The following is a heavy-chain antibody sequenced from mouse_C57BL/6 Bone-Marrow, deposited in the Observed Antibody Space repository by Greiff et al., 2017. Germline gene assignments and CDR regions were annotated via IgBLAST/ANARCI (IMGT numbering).Heavy chain of an antibody. V-gene: IGHV1-63*01. D-gene: IGHD2-10*01. Sequence: QVQLKESGAELVRPGTSVKMSCKASGYTFPNYWIGWAKQRPGHGLEWIGDIYPGGGYTNYNEKFKGKATLTADKSSSTAYMQFSSLTSEDSASYYCARTYYYCDYGGQGTTLTVAS. CDR2: IYPGGGYT. CDR3: ARTYYYCDY. J-gene: IGHJ2*01. CDR1: GYTFPNYW.